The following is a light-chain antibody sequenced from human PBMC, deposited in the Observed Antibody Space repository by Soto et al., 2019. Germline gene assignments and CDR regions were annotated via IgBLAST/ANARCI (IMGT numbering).Light chain of an antibody. CDR2: SVS. CDR3: QQYSSSPLT. J-gene: IGKJ4*01. CDR1: QRISNSY. V-gene: IGKV3-20*01. Sequence: EIVLTQSPGTLSLSPGERASLSCRVRQRISNSYSAWYQKTPGQAPRLILYSVSVRATSIQDRFGGSASGTDFTLTSSRQAAEDFAEYYRQQYSSSPLTFGAGTKVDIK.